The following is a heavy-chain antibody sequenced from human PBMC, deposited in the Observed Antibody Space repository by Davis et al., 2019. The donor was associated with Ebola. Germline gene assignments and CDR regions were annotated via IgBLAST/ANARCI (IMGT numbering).Heavy chain of an antibody. Sequence: ASVKVSCKASGYTFTSYAMHWVRQAPGQRLEWMGWINAGNGNTKYSQKFQGRVTITRDTSASTAYMELSSLRSEDTAVYYCARVEVTIFGVAKAYSMDVWGQGTTVTVSS. V-gene: IGHV1-3*01. CDR2: INAGNGNT. D-gene: IGHD3-3*01. CDR1: GYTFTSYA. CDR3: ARVEVTIFGVAKAYSMDV. J-gene: IGHJ6*02.